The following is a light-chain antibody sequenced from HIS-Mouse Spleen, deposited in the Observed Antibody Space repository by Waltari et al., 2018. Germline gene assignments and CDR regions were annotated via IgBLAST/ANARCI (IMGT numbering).Light chain of an antibody. CDR1: SSDVGSYNL. Sequence: QSALTQPASVSASPGQSITISCTGTSSDVGSYNLFSWYQQHPGKAPKLMIYEGSKRPSGVSNRFSGSKSGNTASLTISGLQAEDEADYYCCSYAGSSTFVVFGGGTKLTVL. CDR3: CSYAGSSTFVV. J-gene: IGLJ2*01. V-gene: IGLV2-23*01. CDR2: EGS.